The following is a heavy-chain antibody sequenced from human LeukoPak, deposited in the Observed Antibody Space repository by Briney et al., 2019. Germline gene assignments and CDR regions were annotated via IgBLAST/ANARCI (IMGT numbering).Heavy chain of an antibody. D-gene: IGHD3-3*01. V-gene: IGHV1-2*02. J-gene: IGHJ2*01. Sequence: ASVKVSCKASGYTFTGYYMHWVRQAPGQGLEWMGWINPNSGGTNYAQKLQGRVTMTRDTSISTAYMELSRLRSDDTAVYYCARGSVTLSGVVVENWYFDLWGRGTLATVSS. CDR3: ARGSVTLSGVVVENWYFDL. CDR1: GYTFTGYY. CDR2: INPNSGGT.